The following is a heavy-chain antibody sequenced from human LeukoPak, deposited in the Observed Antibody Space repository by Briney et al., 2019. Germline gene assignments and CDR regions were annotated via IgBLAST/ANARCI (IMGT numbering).Heavy chain of an antibody. D-gene: IGHD6-19*01. Sequence: ASVKVSCKVSGYTLTELSMHWVRQAPGKGLEWMGGFDPEDGETIYAQKFQGRVTMTEDTSTDTAYMELSSLRSEDTAVYYCANVAVADRDFDYWGQGTLVTVSS. CDR1: GYTLTELS. V-gene: IGHV1-24*01. J-gene: IGHJ4*02. CDR3: ANVAVADRDFDY. CDR2: FDPEDGET.